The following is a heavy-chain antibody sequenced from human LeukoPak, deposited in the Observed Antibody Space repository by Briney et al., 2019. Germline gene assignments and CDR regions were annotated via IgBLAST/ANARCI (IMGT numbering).Heavy chain of an antibody. D-gene: IGHD6-13*01. CDR3: ARIIQAAAGPYYYYYMDV. V-gene: IGHV1-2*02. J-gene: IGHJ6*03. Sequence: ASVKVSCKASGYTFTDYYMHWVRQAPGQGLEWMGWINPDSGGTKYAQKFQGRVTMTRDTSISTAYMELSRLRSDDTAVYYCARIIQAAAGPYYYYYMDVWGKGATITVSS. CDR2: INPDSGGT. CDR1: GYTFTDYY.